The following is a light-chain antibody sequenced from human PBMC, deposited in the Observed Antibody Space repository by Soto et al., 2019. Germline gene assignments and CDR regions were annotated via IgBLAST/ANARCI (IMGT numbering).Light chain of an antibody. CDR1: QTVVTH. V-gene: IGKV3-15*01. Sequence: EVVMTQSPVTLSLSPGDRATVSCRASQTVVTHLAWFQQKPGQPPRLLIYDASATATGIPARFSGNGSGTVLHPTISKIQSEDFAGYYCQQYPQWGRTFGQGTNVE. CDR3: QQYPQWGRT. J-gene: IGKJ1*01. CDR2: DAS.